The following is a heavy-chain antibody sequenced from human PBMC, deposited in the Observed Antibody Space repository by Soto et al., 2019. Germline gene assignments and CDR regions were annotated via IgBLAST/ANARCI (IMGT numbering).Heavy chain of an antibody. CDR1: GGSISSYY. D-gene: IGHD4-17*01. CDR3: AREAPGDYVYYYMDV. CDR2: IYYSGST. V-gene: IGHV4-59*01. J-gene: IGHJ6*03. Sequence: SETLSLTCTVSGGSISSYYWTWIRQPPGKGLEWIGYIYYSGSTNYTPSLKSRVTISVDTSKNQFSLKLSSVTAADTAVYYCAREAPGDYVYYYMDVWGKGTTVTVSS.